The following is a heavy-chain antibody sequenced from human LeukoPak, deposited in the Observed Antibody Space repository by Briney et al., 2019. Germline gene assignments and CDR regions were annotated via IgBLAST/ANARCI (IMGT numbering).Heavy chain of an antibody. CDR1: GFTFSSYA. J-gene: IGHJ4*02. Sequence: GGSLRLSCAASGFTFSSYAMSWVRQAPGKGLEWVSDINGSGGSTYYADSVKGRFTISRDNSKNTLYLQMNSLRAEDTAVYYCAKDRGIISDYWGQGTLVTVSS. D-gene: IGHD3-10*01. CDR2: INGSGGST. CDR3: AKDRGIISDY. V-gene: IGHV3-23*01.